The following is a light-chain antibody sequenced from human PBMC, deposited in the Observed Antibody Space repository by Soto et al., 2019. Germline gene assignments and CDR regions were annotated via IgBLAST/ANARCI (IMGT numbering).Light chain of an antibody. CDR2: GAS. Sequence: EIVLTQSPGTLSLSPGERATLSCRASQSVSSSYLAWYQQKPGQAPRLLIYGASSRATGIPDRFSGSGSGTDFTLTISRLEPEDFAVYYCQQYGSSPQTFXQGTKADIK. J-gene: IGKJ1*01. CDR3: QQYGSSPQT. V-gene: IGKV3-20*01. CDR1: QSVSSSY.